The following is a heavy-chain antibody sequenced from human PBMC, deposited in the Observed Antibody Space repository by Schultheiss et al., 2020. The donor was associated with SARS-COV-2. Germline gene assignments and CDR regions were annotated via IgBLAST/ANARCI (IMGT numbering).Heavy chain of an antibody. CDR1: GFTFSSYW. CDR2: IKQDGSEK. Sequence: GGSLRLSCAASGFTFSSYWMSWVRQAPGKGLEWVANIKQDGSEKYYVDSVKGRFTISRDNAKNSLYLQMNSLRAEDTAVYYCARVPAAMPFYYYYYMDVWGKGTTVTVSS. J-gene: IGHJ6*03. D-gene: IGHD2-2*01. V-gene: IGHV3-7*03. CDR3: ARVPAAMPFYYYYYMDV.